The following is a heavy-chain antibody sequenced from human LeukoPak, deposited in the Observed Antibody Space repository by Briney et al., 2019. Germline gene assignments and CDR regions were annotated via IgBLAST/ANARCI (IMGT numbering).Heavy chain of an antibody. CDR3: ARGQSYRKSQNWFGP. J-gene: IGHJ5*02. D-gene: IGHD4-11*01. CDR2: ISTSGNI. V-gene: IGHV4-4*07. Sequence: SETLSLTCTVSGSSMNGFQWSWIRQPAGKGLEWIGRISTSGNINYTPSLKSRVTMSVDTSKNQFFLKLTSVTAADTAVYFCARGQSYRKSQNWFGPWGQGTLVTVSS. CDR1: GSSMNGFQ.